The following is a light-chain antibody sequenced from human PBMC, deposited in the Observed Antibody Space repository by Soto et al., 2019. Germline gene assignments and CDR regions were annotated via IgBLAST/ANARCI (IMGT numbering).Light chain of an antibody. Sequence: QSALTQPASVSGSPGQSITISCTGTISDVGGYNYVSWYQHHPGKAPNLMIYEVFNRPSGVSNRFSGSRSGNTASLTISGLQAEDEGDYYCTSYAGTAPHVVFCGGTKLTVL. CDR1: ISDVGGYNY. CDR3: TSYAGTAPHVV. J-gene: IGLJ2*01. V-gene: IGLV2-14*01. CDR2: EVF.